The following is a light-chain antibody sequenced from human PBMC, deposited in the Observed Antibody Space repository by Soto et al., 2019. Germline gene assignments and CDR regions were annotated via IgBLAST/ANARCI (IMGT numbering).Light chain of an antibody. CDR1: QGISSD. CDR3: QQLNAYPIT. CDR2: DAS. Sequence: IQLTQSPSSLSASVGDRVTITCRASQGISSDLAWYQQKPGKAPKLLIYDASTLQSGVPSRFSGSGSGTDFTLTISSLLPEDFATYYCQQLNAYPITLGQGTRLEIK. V-gene: IGKV1-9*01. J-gene: IGKJ5*01.